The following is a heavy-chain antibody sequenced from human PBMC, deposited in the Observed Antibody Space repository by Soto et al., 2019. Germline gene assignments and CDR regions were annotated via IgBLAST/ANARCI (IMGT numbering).Heavy chain of an antibody. V-gene: IGHV1-69*05. D-gene: IGHD3-9*01. J-gene: IGHJ5*02. Sequence: SVKVSCKASGGTFSSYAISWVRQAPGQGLEWMGWIIAYYGTTNYAQKLQGRVTMTTDKSTSTAYMELSSLRSDDTAVYYCARSRYVLDWFDPWGQGTLVTVSS. CDR2: IIAYYGTT. CDR1: GGTFSSYA. CDR3: ARSRYVLDWFDP.